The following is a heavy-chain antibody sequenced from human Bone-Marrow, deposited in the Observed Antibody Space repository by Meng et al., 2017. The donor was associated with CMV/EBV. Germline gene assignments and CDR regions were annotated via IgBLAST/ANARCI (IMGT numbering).Heavy chain of an antibody. CDR2: ISVTSLVK. CDR3: APGPDGAGGNSGGGY. CDR1: GFTFINYE. Sequence: GGSLRLSCEGSGFTFINYEMNWFRQAPGKGLEWLSFISVTSLVKNYAESVEGRFTISRDNAGSSLFLQMNGLRAEDTAVYYCAPGPDGAGGNSGGGYWGQGTLGTAPQ. D-gene: IGHD4-23*01. V-gene: IGHV3-48*03. J-gene: IGHJ4*02.